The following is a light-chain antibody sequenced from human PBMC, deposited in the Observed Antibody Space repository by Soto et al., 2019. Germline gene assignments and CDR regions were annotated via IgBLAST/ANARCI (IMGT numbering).Light chain of an antibody. CDR1: QDINNY. V-gene: IGKV1-17*03. J-gene: IGKJ2*01. CDR3: LQHNSYPYT. Sequence: DIQMTQSPSAMCASVGDRVTITCRASQDINNYLAWFQQKPGKVPERLLYAASNLPSGVPSRFAGSGSGTEFTLTISGLQPEDFATYYCLQHNSYPYTFGQGTKLEIK. CDR2: AAS.